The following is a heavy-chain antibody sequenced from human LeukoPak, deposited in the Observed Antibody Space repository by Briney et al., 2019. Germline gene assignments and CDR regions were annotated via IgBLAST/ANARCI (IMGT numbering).Heavy chain of an antibody. CDR3: ARDIVATINDYYGMDV. Sequence: SETLSPTCTVSGGSISSYYWSWIRQPPGKGLEWIGEINHSGSTNYNPSLKSRVTISVDTSKNQFSLKLNSVTAADTAVYYCARDIVATINDYYGMDVWGQGTTVTVSS. V-gene: IGHV4-34*01. D-gene: IGHD5-12*01. CDR1: GGSISSYY. J-gene: IGHJ6*02. CDR2: INHSGST.